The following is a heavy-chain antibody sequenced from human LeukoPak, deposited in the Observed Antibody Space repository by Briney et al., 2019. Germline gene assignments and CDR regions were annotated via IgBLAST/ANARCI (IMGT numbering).Heavy chain of an antibody. V-gene: IGHV4-39*01. CDR1: GGSISSSSYY. J-gene: IGHJ6*03. CDR3: ARGTQQLVFYYYYMDV. CDR2: IYYSGST. D-gene: IGHD6-13*01. Sequence: SETLSLTCTVSGGSISSSSYYWGWIRQPPGKGLEWIGSIYYSGSTYYNPSLKSRVTISVDTSKNQFSLKLSSVTAADTVVYYCARGTQQLVFYYYYMDVWGKGTTVTVSS.